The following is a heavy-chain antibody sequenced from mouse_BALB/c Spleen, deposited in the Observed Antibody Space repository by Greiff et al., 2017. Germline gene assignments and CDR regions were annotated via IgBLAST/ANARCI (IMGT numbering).Heavy chain of an antibody. D-gene: IGHD1-1*01. CDR2: ISSGGSYT. V-gene: IGHV5-6-4*01. CDR1: GFTFSSYT. J-gene: IGHJ4*01. Sequence: EVKLLESGGGLVKPGGSLKLSCAASGFTFSSYTMSWVRQTPEKRLEWVATISSGGSYTYYPDSVKGRFTISRDNAKNTLYLQMSSLKSEDTAMYYCTRDFTTVRGYAMDYWGQGTSVTVSS. CDR3: TRDFTTVRGYAMDY.